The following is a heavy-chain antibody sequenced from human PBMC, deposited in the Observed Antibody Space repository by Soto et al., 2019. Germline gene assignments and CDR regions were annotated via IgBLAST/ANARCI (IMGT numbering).Heavy chain of an antibody. J-gene: IGHJ4*02. V-gene: IGHV3-48*02. CDR1: GFTFSSYS. D-gene: IGHD3-3*01. CDR3: ARKGVAFDY. CDR2: ISTTSSSI. Sequence: XGSLRLSFAASGFTFSSYSVNWVRQAPGKGLEWISYISTTSSSIYYADSVKGRFTISRDNAKNSLFLQMNSLRDEDTAVYYCARKGVAFDYWGQRALVTVSS.